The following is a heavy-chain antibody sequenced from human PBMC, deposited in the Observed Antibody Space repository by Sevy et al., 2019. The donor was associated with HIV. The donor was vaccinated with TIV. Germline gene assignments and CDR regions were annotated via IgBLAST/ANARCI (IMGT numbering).Heavy chain of an antibody. CDR2: ISHDGINE. V-gene: IGHV3-30*18. Sequence: GGSLRLSCIGSGFSFSYYGIHWVRQSPGKGLEWVALISHDGINEYYADSVKGRCTISRDNSKNTVYLEMNSLRNEDTANSFGTNAYSGSYSHSYLYALDVWGQGTTVTVSS. CDR3: TNAYSGSYSHSYLYALDV. CDR1: GFSFSYYG. D-gene: IGHD1-26*01. J-gene: IGHJ6*02.